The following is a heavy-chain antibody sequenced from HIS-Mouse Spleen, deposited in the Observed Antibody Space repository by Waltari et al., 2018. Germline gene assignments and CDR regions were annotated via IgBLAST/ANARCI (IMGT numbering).Heavy chain of an antibody. CDR3: TRSHDGLGIDY. J-gene: IGHJ4*02. V-gene: IGHV3-49*03. D-gene: IGHD6-19*01. CDR2: IRSKAYGGTT. Sequence: EVQLVESGGGLVQPGRSLRLSCTASGFTFGDYAMSWFRLAPGKGLEWVGFIRSKAYGGTTEYAASVKGRFTISRDDSKSIAYLQMNSLKTEDTAVYYCTRSHDGLGIDYWGQGTLVTVSS. CDR1: GFTFGDYA.